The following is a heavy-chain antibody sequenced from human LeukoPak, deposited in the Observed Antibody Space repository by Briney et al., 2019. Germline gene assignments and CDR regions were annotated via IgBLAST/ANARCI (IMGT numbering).Heavy chain of an antibody. Sequence: GGSLRLSCAASGFTFSDYYMSWIRQAPGKGLAWVSYISSSGSTIYYADSVKGRFTISRDNAKNSLYLQMNSLRAEDTAVYYCARDRRGSQYLNWFDPWGQGTLVTVSS. J-gene: IGHJ5*02. CDR2: ISSSGSTI. CDR1: GFTFSDYY. CDR3: ARDRRGSQYLNWFDP. D-gene: IGHD1-26*01. V-gene: IGHV3-11*01.